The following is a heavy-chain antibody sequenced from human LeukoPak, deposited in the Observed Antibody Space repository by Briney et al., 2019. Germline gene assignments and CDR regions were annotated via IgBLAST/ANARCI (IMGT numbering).Heavy chain of an antibody. Sequence: GGSLRLSCAASGFTFSSYSMNWVRQAPGKGLEWVSSISSSSSYIYYADSVKGRFTIPRDNAKNSLYLQMNSLRAEDTAVYYCARDLTTSSTAYFHHWGQGTLVTVSS. D-gene: IGHD6-6*01. V-gene: IGHV3-21*01. J-gene: IGHJ1*01. CDR1: GFTFSSYS. CDR2: ISSSSSYI. CDR3: ARDLTTSSTAYFHH.